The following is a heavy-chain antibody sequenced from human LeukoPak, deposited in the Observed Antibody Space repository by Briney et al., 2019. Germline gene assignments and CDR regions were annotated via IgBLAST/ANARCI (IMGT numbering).Heavy chain of an antibody. J-gene: IGHJ4*02. CDR1: GFMFSSFW. D-gene: IGHD2-21*01. Sequence: PGGSLRLSCAASGFMFSSFWMSWVRQAPGKGLEWVANIEHDGSEEYYVDSVKGRFTISRDNAKNSLYLQMNSLRAEDTAVYHCARDRFRAMYWGQGTPVTVSS. V-gene: IGHV3-7*01. CDR3: ARDRFRAMY. CDR2: IEHDGSEE.